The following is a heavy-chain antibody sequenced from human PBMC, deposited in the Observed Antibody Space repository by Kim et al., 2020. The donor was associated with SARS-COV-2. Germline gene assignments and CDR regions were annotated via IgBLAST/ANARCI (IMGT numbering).Heavy chain of an antibody. J-gene: IGHJ2*01. V-gene: IGHV3-48*02. CDR3: ARVRIAAAGISYWYFDL. D-gene: IGHD6-13*01. Sequence: VKGRCTVSRDNAKNSLYLQMNSLRDEDTAVYYCARVRIAAAGISYWYFDLWGRGTLVTVSS.